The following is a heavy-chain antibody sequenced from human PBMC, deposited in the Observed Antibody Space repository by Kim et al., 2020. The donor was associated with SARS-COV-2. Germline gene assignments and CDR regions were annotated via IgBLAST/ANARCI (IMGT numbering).Heavy chain of an antibody. J-gene: IGHJ4*02. CDR2: NSYAT. Sequence: NSYATAYAASVKGRFTISRDDSKNTAYLQMNSLKTEDTAVYYCTSSTATYWGQGTLVTVSS. CDR3: TSSTATY. V-gene: IGHV3-73*01. D-gene: IGHD4-4*01.